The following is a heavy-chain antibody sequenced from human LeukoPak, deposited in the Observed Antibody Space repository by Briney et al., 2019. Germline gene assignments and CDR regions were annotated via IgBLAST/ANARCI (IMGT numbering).Heavy chain of an antibody. J-gene: IGHJ5*02. D-gene: IGHD3-22*01. CDR3: ARGGLPYYYDSSGYRNWFDP. CDR2: MNPNSGNT. V-gene: IGHV1-8*01. CDR1: GYTFTSYD. Sequence: ASVKVSCKASGYTFTSYDINWVRHAPGQGLEWMGWMNPNSGNTGYAQKFQGRVTMTRNSSISTAYMELSSLRSEDTAVYYCARGGLPYYYDSSGYRNWFDPWGQGTLVTVSS.